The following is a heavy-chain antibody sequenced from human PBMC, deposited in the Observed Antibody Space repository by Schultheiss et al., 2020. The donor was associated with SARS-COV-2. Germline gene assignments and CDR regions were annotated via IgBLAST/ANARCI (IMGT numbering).Heavy chain of an antibody. V-gene: IGHV3-7*01. CDR3: ARDETLDY. CDR1: GFIFSNAW. CDR2: IKQDGSEK. J-gene: IGHJ4*02. Sequence: GGSLRLSCAASGFIFSNAWMGWVRQAPGKGLEWVANIKQDGSEKYYVDSVKGRFTISRDNAKNSLYLQMNSLRAEDTAVYSCARDETLDYWGQGTLVTVSS.